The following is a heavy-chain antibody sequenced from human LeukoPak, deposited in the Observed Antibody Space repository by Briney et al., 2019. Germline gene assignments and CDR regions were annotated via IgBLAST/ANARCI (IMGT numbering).Heavy chain of an antibody. CDR2: IIPIFGTA. V-gene: IGHV1-69*13. CDR3: AREATMVRGVLNWFDP. Sequence: SVKVSCKASGGTFSSYAISWVRQAPGQGLEWMGGIIPIFGTANYAQKFQGRVTITADEPTSTAYMELSSPRSEDTAVYYCAREATMVRGVLNWFDPWGQGTLVTVSS. J-gene: IGHJ5*02. CDR1: GGTFSSYA. D-gene: IGHD3-10*01.